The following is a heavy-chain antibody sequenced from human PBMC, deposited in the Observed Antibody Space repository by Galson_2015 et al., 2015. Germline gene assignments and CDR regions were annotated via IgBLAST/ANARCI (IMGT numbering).Heavy chain of an antibody. Sequence: SLRLSCAASEFTFSSYYMSWVRQAPGKGLEWVSSISSTTTYIYYADPVKGRFTISRDNAKHSLYLQMNSLGAEDTAAYYCARQILDYDFWSGYYPTNFDYWGQGTLVTVSS. D-gene: IGHD3-3*01. CDR1: EFTFSSYY. CDR2: ISSTTTYI. CDR3: ARQILDYDFWSGYYPTNFDY. J-gene: IGHJ4*02. V-gene: IGHV3-21*01.